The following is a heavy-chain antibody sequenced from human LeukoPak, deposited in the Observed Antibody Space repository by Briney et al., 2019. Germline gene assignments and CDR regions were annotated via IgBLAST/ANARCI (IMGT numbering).Heavy chain of an antibody. CDR1: GGSFSGYY. Sequence: SETLSLTCAIYGGSFSGYYWSWIRQPPGKGLEWIGEINHSGSTNYNPSLKSRVTISVDKSKNQFSLKLSSVTAADTAVYYCARGYCRGTSCNRYTFDMWGQGTMVTVSS. D-gene: IGHD2-2*01. J-gene: IGHJ3*02. CDR2: INHSGST. V-gene: IGHV4-34*01. CDR3: ARGYCRGTSCNRYTFDM.